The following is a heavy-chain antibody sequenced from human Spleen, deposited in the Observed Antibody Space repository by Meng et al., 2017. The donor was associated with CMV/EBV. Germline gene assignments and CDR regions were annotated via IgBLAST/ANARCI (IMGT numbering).Heavy chain of an antibody. Sequence: QVQLVQSGAEVKKPGASVKVSCKASAYSFTDYHIHWVRQAPGQGLEWMGRINPNYGGTNYAQKFQGRVTMTRDTSISTAYMELSRLRSDDTAVYYCARDAAGHSSGWYHFGSWGQGTLVTVSS. D-gene: IGHD6-19*01. CDR3: ARDAAGHSSGWYHFGS. CDR1: AYSFTDYH. V-gene: IGHV1-2*06. J-gene: IGHJ4*02. CDR2: INPNYGGT.